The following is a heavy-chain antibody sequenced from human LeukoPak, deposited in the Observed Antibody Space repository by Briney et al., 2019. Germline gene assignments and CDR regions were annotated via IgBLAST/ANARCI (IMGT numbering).Heavy chain of an antibody. CDR2: ISGSGGST. V-gene: IGHV3-23*01. CDR3: AKGIAYYYDSSGHH. Sequence: GGSLRLSCAASGFTFSSYAMSWVRQAPGKGLEWVPAISGSGGSTYYADSVKGRFTISRDNSKNTLYLQMNSLRAEDTAVYYCAKGIAYYYDSSGHHWGQGTLVTVSP. J-gene: IGHJ4*02. D-gene: IGHD3-22*01. CDR1: GFTFSSYA.